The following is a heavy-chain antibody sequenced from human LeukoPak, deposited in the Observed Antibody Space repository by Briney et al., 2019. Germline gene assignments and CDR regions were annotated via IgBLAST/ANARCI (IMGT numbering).Heavy chain of an antibody. CDR1: GFTFRSYS. J-gene: IGHJ4*02. V-gene: IGHV3-48*04. D-gene: IGHD7-27*01. CDR3: ASGGQQTNWGNY. CDR2: ISSGSGTI. Sequence: GGSLRLSCAASGFTFRSYSMNWVRQAPGKGLEWVSYISSGSGTIYYADSVEGRFTISRDNAKNSLYLQMNSLRAEDTAIYYCASGGQQTNWGNYWGQGALVTVSS.